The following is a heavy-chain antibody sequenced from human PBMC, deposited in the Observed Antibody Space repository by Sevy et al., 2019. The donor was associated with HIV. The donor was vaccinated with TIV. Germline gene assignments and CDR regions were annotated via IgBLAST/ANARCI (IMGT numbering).Heavy chain of an antibody. CDR3: AREGTNYDSSGSNAFDI. CDR1: GYTFTSYY. Sequence: ASVKVSCKASGYTFTSYYMHWVRQAPGQGLEWMGIINPSGGSTSYAQKFQGRVTMTRDTSTRTVYMELGSLRSEETAVYYCAREGTNYDSSGSNAFDIWGQGTMVTVSS. V-gene: IGHV1-46*01. J-gene: IGHJ3*02. D-gene: IGHD3-22*01. CDR2: INPSGGST.